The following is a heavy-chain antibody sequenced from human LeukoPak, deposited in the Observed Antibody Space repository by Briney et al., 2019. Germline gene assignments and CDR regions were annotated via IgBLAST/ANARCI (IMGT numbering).Heavy chain of an antibody. V-gene: IGHV1-2*02. D-gene: IGHD4-17*01. Sequence: ASVKVSCKASGYTFTGYYMHWVRQAPGQGLEWMGWINLNSGGTNYAQKFQGRVTMTRDTSISTAYMELSRLRSDDTAVYYCARDQVTTNTPYFDYWGQGTLVTVSS. CDR3: ARDQVTTNTPYFDY. J-gene: IGHJ4*02. CDR2: INLNSGGT. CDR1: GYTFTGYY.